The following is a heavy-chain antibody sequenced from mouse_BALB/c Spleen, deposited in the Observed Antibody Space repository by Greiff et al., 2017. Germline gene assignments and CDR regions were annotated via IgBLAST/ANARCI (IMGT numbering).Heavy chain of an antibody. V-gene: IGHV1S137*01. J-gene: IGHJ2*01. CDR2: ISTYYGDA. CDR1: GYTFTDYA. Sequence: QVQLQQSGAELVRPGVSVKISCKGSGYTFTDYAMHWVKQSHAKSLEWIGVISTYYGDASYNQKFKGKATMTVDKSSSTAYMELARLTSEDSAIYYCARSGYYGSSRGDYFDYWGQGTTLTVSS. CDR3: ARSGYYGSSRGDYFDY. D-gene: IGHD1-1*01.